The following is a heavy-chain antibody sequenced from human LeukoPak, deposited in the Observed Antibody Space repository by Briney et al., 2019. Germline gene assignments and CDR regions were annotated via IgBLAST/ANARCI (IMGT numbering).Heavy chain of an antibody. CDR3: ASHLVWDCGGDCYYGYMDV. D-gene: IGHD2-21*01. V-gene: IGHV1-2*02. CDR1: GDTFSGYY. Sequence: GASVKVSCKASGDTFSGYYMHWVRQAPGQGLEWMGWINPKGGGTNYAQKFQGRVTMTRDTSISTAYMELNRLRSDGTAVYYCASHLVWDCGGDCYYGYMDVWGKGTTVTVSS. CDR2: INPKGGGT. J-gene: IGHJ6*03.